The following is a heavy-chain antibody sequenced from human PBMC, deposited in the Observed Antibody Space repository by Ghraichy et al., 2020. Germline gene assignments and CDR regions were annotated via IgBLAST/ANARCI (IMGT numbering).Heavy chain of an antibody. CDR1: GFTFSSYG. CDR3: ARDRTIFGLVIISSPFEHGFEV. V-gene: IGHV3-48*02. D-gene: IGHD3/OR15-3a*01. Sequence: GGSLRLSCAASGFTFSSYGMTWVRQAPGKGLEWVSYISNSNTTIYYSDSVKGRFTISRDNAKSSLFLQINSLRDEDTAVYYCARDRTIFGLVIISSPFEHGFEVWGQGTMVTVSS. J-gene: IGHJ3*01. CDR2: ISNSNTTI.